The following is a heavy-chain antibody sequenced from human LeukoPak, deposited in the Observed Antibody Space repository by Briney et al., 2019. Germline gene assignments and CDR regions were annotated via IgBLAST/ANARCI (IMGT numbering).Heavy chain of an antibody. J-gene: IGHJ3*02. CDR1: GGSFSGYY. CDR2: INHSGST. V-gene: IGHV4-34*01. CDR3: AGTENDAFDI. Sequence: PSETLSLTCAVYGGSFSGYYWSWIRQPPGKGLEWIGEINHSGSTNYNPSLKGRVTISVDTSKNQFSLKLSSVTAADTAVYSCAGTENDAFDIWGQGTMVTVSS. D-gene: IGHD1-14*01.